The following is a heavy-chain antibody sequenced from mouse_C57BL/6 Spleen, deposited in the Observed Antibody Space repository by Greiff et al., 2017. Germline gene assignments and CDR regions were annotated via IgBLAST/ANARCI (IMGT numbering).Heavy chain of an antibody. D-gene: IGHD1-1*01. CDR3: TRITTVRTPFDY. V-gene: IGHV6-6*01. CDR1: GFTFSDAW. J-gene: IGHJ2*01. Sequence: EVQLQESGGGLVQPGGSMKLSCAASGFTFSDAWMDWVRQSPEKGLAWVAEIRNKANNHATYYAESVKGRFTISIDDSKSSVYLQMNILRAEDTVIYYCTRITTVRTPFDYWGQGTTLTVSS. CDR2: IRNKANNHAT.